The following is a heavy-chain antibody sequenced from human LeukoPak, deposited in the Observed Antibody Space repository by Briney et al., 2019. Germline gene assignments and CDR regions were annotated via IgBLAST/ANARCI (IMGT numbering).Heavy chain of an antibody. V-gene: IGHV3-30*02. CDR3: AKDKSSGPYYYYYMDV. CDR1: GFTFSSYG. CDR2: IRYDGSNK. Sequence: GGSLRLSCAASGFTFSSYGMHWVRQAPGKGLEWVAFIRYDGSNKYHADSVKGRFTISRDNSKNTLYLQMNSLRAEDTAVYYCAKDKSSGPYYYYYMDVWGKGTTVTVSS. J-gene: IGHJ6*03. D-gene: IGHD5-12*01.